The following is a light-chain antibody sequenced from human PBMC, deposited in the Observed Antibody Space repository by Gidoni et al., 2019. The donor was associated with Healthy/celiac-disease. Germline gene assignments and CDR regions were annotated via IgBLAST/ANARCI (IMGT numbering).Light chain of an antibody. J-gene: IGKJ2*01. Sequence: EIVLTQSPGTLSLSPGERATLSCRASQSVSSSYLAWYQQKPGQAPRLLIYGASSRATGIPDRFSGSESGTDFTLTISRLEPEDFAVYYCQQYGSSPYTFGHXTKLGIK. CDR2: GAS. V-gene: IGKV3-20*01. CDR3: QQYGSSPYT. CDR1: QSVSSSY.